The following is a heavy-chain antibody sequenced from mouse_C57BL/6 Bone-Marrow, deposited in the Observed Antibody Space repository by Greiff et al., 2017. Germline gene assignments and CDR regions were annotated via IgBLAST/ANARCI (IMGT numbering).Heavy chain of an antibody. CDR3: ARLRTRPIHFDY. V-gene: IGHV1-82*01. Sequence: QVQLNQSGPELVTPVASVKISCKASGYALSSSWLNWVKQRPGKGLEWIGRIYPGDGDTNYNGKFKGKATLTADKSSSTAYMQLSSLTSEDSAVYFWARLRTRPIHFDYSALVPSFTVSS. CDR1: GYALSSSW. CDR2: IYPGDGDT. J-gene: IGHJ2*02. D-gene: IGHD2-12*01.